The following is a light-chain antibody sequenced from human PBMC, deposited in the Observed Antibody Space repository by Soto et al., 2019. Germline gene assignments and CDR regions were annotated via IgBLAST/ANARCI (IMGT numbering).Light chain of an antibody. CDR2: AAS. CDR1: QNIIFY. Sequence: DIQMTQSPSSLSASVGDRVTITCRASQNIIFYLNWYQQKPGQAPRLLIYAASNLQSVVPSRFSGSGSGTEFTLTISSLQPEDFATYFCQQSYTPPVYTFGQGTKLEIK. J-gene: IGKJ2*01. V-gene: IGKV1-39*01. CDR3: QQSYTPPVYT.